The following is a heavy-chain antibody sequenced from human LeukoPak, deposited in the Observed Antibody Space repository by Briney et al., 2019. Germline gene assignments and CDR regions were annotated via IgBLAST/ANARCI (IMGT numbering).Heavy chain of an antibody. Sequence: PGGSLRLSCTASGFTFSNYAMNWVRQAPGKGLERVSSISGSGGMTFHADSLKGRFTISRDNSKNTLYLQMNSLRAEDTAVYYCAKNVRNSSVYYYYMDVWGKGNPGHRLL. J-gene: IGHJ6*03. CDR3: AKNVRNSSVYYYYMDV. V-gene: IGHV3-23*01. CDR2: ISGSGGMT. D-gene: IGHD6-6*01. CDR1: GFTFSNYA.